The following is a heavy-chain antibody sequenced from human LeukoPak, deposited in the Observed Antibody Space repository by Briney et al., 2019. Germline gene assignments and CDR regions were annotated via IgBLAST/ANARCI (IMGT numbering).Heavy chain of an antibody. Sequence: GGSLRHSCAASGFTFSSYEMKWVRQAPGKGLEWVSYISSSGSTIYYADSVKGRFTISRDNAKNSLYLQMNSLRAEDTAVYYCARDSPGALLYYDSSGYPEGGDYYYYGMDVWGQGTTVTVSS. J-gene: IGHJ6*02. V-gene: IGHV3-48*03. CDR3: ARDSPGALLYYDSSGYPEGGDYYYYGMDV. CDR1: GFTFSSYE. CDR2: ISSSGSTI. D-gene: IGHD3-22*01.